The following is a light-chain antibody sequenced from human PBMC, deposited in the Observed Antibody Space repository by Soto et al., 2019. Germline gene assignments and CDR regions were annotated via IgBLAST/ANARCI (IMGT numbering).Light chain of an antibody. CDR2: GVS. J-gene: IGKJ2*01. CDR1: ETVNNNY. Sequence: EVVLTQSPGTLSLSPGERATLSCRASETVNNNYLAWYQHKPGQAPRLLIYGVSNRATDIPHRFSGSGSGTDFTLTISRLEPEDVAVYYCQQYGTSRGTFGQGTKLEI. V-gene: IGKV3-20*01. CDR3: QQYGTSRGT.